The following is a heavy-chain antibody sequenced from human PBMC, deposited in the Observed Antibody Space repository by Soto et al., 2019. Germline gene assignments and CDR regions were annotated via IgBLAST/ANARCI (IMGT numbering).Heavy chain of an antibody. D-gene: IGHD5-18*01. J-gene: IGHJ6*02. CDR1: GFTFSGSA. Sequence: HPGGSLRLSCAASGFTFSGSAMHWVRQASGKGLEWVGRIRSKANSYATAYAASVKGRFTISRDDSKNTAYLQMNSLKTEDTAVYYCTRLRGYSYGSATIGMDVWGQGTTVTVSS. CDR3: TRLRGYSYGSATIGMDV. V-gene: IGHV3-73*01. CDR2: IRSKANSYAT.